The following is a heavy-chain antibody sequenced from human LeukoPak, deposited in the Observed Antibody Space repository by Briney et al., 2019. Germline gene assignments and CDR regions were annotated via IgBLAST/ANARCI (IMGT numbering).Heavy chain of an antibody. CDR3: ARGNYDSTGDAFDI. Sequence: SQTLSLTCVISGDSVSSNSAAWNWIRQSPSRGLEWLGRTYYRSKWYNDYALSVKSRITINPDTSKNQFSLQLNSVTPEDTAVYYCARGNYDSTGDAFDIWGQGTMVTASS. J-gene: IGHJ3*02. CDR1: GDSVSSNSAA. CDR2: TYYRSKWYN. D-gene: IGHD3-22*01. V-gene: IGHV6-1*01.